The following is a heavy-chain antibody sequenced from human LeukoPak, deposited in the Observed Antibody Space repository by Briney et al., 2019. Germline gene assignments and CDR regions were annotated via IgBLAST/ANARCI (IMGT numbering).Heavy chain of an antibody. D-gene: IGHD2-2*01. CDR2: IIPIFGTA. J-gene: IGHJ5*02. Sequence: SVKVSCKASGGTFSSYAISWVRQAPGQGLEWMGGIIPIFGTANYAQKFQGRVTITADESTSTAYMELSSLRSEDTAVYYCARAGEYCSSTSCYRWFDPWGQGTLVTVSS. CDR1: GGTFSSYA. CDR3: ARAGEYCSSTSCYRWFDP. V-gene: IGHV1-69*13.